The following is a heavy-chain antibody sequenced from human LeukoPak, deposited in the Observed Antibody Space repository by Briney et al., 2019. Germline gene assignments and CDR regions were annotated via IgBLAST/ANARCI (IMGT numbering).Heavy chain of an antibody. CDR2: IYSAGST. J-gene: IGHJ6*02. V-gene: IGHV3-66*02. Sequence: GGSLRLSCAASGFTDRSSYISWVRQAPGKGLKCVSVIYSAGSTYYADSVKGRFTISRDNSKNTLYLQLNSLRPEDTAVYYCARDLVAAREDYHYYGSDVWGQGTTVTVS. CDR1: GFTDRSSY. CDR3: ARDLVAAREDYHYYGSDV. D-gene: IGHD2-15*01.